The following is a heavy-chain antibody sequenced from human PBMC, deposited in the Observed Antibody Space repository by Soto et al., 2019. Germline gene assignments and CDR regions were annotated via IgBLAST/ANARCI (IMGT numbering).Heavy chain of an antibody. V-gene: IGHV1-18*01. CDR1: GYTFTSYG. Sequence: QVQLVQSGAEVKKPGASVKVSCKASGYTFTSYGISWLRQAPGQGLEWLGWISAYNGNTNYSQQLQGRVTMTSDTSTSTAYMELRSLRSDDTAGYYCARASGSSYWFDPWGQGTLVTVSS. J-gene: IGHJ5*02. D-gene: IGHD1-26*01. CDR3: ARASGSSYWFDP. CDR2: ISAYNGNT.